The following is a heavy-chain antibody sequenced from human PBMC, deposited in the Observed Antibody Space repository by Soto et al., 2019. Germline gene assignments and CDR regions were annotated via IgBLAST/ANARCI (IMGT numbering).Heavy chain of an antibody. CDR3: AREGIAAALDY. CDR1: GFTVSSYS. D-gene: IGHD6-13*01. Sequence: EVQLVESGGGLVKPGGSLRLSCAASGFTVSSYSMNWVRQAPGKGLEWVSSISSSSSYIYYADSEKGRFTISRDNAKNSLYLQVNSLRAEDTAVYYCAREGIAAALDYWGQGTLVTVSS. V-gene: IGHV3-21*01. J-gene: IGHJ4*02. CDR2: ISSSSSYI.